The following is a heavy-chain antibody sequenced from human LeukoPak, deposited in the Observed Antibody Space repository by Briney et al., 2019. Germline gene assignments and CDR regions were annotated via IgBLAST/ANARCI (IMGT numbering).Heavy chain of an antibody. CDR3: ARGRAPGYSYGHYYFDY. D-gene: IGHD5-18*01. V-gene: IGHV3-53*01. J-gene: IGHJ4*02. CDR1: GFTVSSNS. CDR2: IFSST. Sequence: GGSLRLSCTVSGFTVSSNSMSWVRQAPGKGLEWVSFIFSSTHYSDSVKGRFTISRDNSKNTLYLQMNSLRAEDTAVYYCARGRAPGYSYGHYYFDYWGQGTLVTVSS.